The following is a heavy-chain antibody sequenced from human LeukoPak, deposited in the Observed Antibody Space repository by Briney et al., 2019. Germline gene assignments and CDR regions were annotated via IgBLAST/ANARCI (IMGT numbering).Heavy chain of an antibody. Sequence: ESGPTLVKPTQTLTLTCTFSGFSLSTSGVGVGWIRQPPVKALEWLALIYWNDDKRYSPSLKSRLTITKDTSKNQVVLTMTNMDPVDTATYYCAHRRRGVAALRDWGQGTLVTVSS. CDR1: GFSLSTSGVG. D-gene: IGHD2-15*01. CDR2: IYWNDDK. V-gene: IGHV2-5*01. CDR3: AHRRRGVAALRD. J-gene: IGHJ4*02.